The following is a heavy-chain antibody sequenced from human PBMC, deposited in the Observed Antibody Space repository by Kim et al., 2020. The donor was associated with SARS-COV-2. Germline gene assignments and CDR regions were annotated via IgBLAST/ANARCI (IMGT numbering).Heavy chain of an antibody. CDR1: GFTFSTNG. D-gene: IGHD4-17*01. J-gene: IGHJ4*02. V-gene: IGHV3-30*03. CDR3: ATDVGDYGVPLGY. CDR2: ISYDGRNK. Sequence: GRSLRLSCAASGFTFSTNGIHWVRQAPGKGLEWVAVISYDGRNKYYADSVKGRFTISRDNSKNTLYLQMNFLRPEDTAVYYCATDVGDYGVPLGYWGQGTLVTVSS.